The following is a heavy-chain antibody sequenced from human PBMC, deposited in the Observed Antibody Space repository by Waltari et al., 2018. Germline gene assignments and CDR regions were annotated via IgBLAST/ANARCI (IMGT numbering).Heavy chain of an antibody. V-gene: IGHV3-7*01. Sequence: EVRLVESGGGLVQPGGSLRLSCAASGIIFSRNWMSWVRQAPGQGLGGVANIKEDGSDKYDVASVKGRFTIARDNAKNSLYLQMSSLKAEDTAVYYCATLDFSGGDYFDYWGQGTLVTVSP. J-gene: IGHJ4*02. CDR1: GIIFSRNW. D-gene: IGHD6-19*01. CDR2: IKEDGSDK. CDR3: ATLDFSGGDYFDY.